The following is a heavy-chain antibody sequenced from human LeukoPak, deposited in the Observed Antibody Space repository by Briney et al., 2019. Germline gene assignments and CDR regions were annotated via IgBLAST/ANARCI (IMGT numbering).Heavy chain of an antibody. J-gene: IGHJ4*02. CDR3: ARHIQLRPALADY. Sequence: ASVKVSCKASGYTFTSQYVHWVRQAPGQGLEWMGWISAYNGNTNYAQKLQGRVTMTTDTSTSTAYMELRSLRSDDTAVYYCARHIQLRPALADYWGQGTLVTVSS. V-gene: IGHV1-18*01. D-gene: IGHD2-2*01. CDR1: GYTFTSQY. CDR2: ISAYNGNT.